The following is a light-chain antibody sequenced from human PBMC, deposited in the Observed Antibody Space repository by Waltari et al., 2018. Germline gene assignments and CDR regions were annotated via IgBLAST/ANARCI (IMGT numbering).Light chain of an antibody. CDR3: QSTDTNSGTRV. V-gene: IGLV3-25*03. CDR1: VLPRQY. J-gene: IGLJ1*01. CDR2: KDI. Sequence: SYGLTQPPSVSVSPGQTAKLNCSGDVLPRQYAAWSRQRPGQAPIRLIYKDIERPSGIPERFSGSSSGTTVTWTISGVQAEYDGDYFCQSTDTNSGTRVFGSGTKVNVL.